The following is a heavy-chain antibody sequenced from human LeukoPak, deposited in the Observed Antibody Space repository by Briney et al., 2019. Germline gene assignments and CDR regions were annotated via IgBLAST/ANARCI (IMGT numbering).Heavy chain of an antibody. D-gene: IGHD6-13*01. CDR2: IYYSGST. Sequence: PSETLSLTCTVSGGSISSYYWSWIRQPPGKGLEWIGHIYYSGSTHYNPSLKSRVTISVDTSKNQFSLKLSSVTAADTAVYYCARGLIMAVAGRGEFHYWGQGTLVTVSS. CDR1: GGSISSYY. CDR3: ARGLIMAVAGRGEFHY. V-gene: IGHV4-59*08. J-gene: IGHJ4*02.